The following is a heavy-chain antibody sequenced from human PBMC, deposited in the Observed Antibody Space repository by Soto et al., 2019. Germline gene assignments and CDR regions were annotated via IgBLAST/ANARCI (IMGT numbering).Heavy chain of an antibody. CDR3: ANRVLRTVFGLVTTTAIYFDF. V-gene: IGHV2-5*02. CDR2: SYWDDDK. CDR1: GFSLTTSGVG. Sequence: QITLNESGPTVVRPTETLTLTCRFSGFSLTTSGVGVGWIRQSPGKAPEWLALSYWDDDKRYSASLRSRITITKDTSKNQVVLTVSDLDPTDTATYYCANRVLRTVFGLVTTTAIYFDFWGQGSPVAVSS. D-gene: IGHD3-3*01. J-gene: IGHJ4*02.